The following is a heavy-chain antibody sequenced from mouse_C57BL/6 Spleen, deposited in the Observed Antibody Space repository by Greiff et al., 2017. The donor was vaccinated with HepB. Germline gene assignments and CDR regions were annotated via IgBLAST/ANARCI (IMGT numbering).Heavy chain of an antibody. D-gene: IGHD2-5*01. Sequence: VQLKQSGPELVKPGASVKKSCKASGYSFTGYYMHWVKQSHGNILDWIGYIYPYNGVSSYNQKFKGKATLTVDKSSSTAYMELRSLTSEDSAVYYCARDYSNYLYYFDYWGQGTTLTVSS. V-gene: IGHV1-31*01. CDR1: GYSFTGYY. CDR3: ARDYSNYLYYFDY. CDR2: IYPYNGVS. J-gene: IGHJ2*01.